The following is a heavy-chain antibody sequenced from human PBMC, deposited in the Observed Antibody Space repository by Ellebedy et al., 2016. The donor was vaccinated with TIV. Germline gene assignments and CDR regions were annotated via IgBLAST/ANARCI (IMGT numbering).Heavy chain of an antibody. V-gene: IGHV3-30*18. Sequence: GESLKISCAASGFAFDDDWMTWVRQAPGKGLEWVAVISYDGTNKYYADSVKGRITISRDNSKNTLYLQMNSLRAEDTAVYYCAKPYCSGGYCYWGYYFDSWGQGSLVTVSS. CDR1: GFAFDDDW. CDR2: ISYDGTNK. CDR3: AKPYCSGGYCYWGYYFDS. D-gene: IGHD2-21*01. J-gene: IGHJ4*02.